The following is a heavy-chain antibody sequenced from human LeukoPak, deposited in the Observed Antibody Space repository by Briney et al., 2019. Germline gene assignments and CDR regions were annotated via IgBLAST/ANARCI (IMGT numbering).Heavy chain of an antibody. Sequence: SETLSLTCTVSRGSISTYYWSWIRQPPGKGLEWIGYIYDSGTTSYNPSLKSRVTISVDTSENQFSLNLSSVTAADTAVYYCARGIYYFDYWGQGTLVTVSS. J-gene: IGHJ4*02. CDR3: ARGIYYFDY. D-gene: IGHD1-14*01. V-gene: IGHV4-59*06. CDR1: RGSISTYY. CDR2: IYDSGTT.